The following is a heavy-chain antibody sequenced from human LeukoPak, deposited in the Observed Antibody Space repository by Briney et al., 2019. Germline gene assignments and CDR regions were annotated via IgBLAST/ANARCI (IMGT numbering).Heavy chain of an antibody. D-gene: IGHD5-12*01. V-gene: IGHV3-30*03. CDR1: GFPFSSYG. CDR2: ISNDGNNK. CDR3: ARARSRGWIVATKRYYFDY. Sequence: GMSLRLSCAASGFPFSSYGMHWVRQAPGKGLEWVAAISNDGNNKFYADSVKGRFTMSRDNPKNTMNLQMNSLRAEDTAVYYCARARSRGWIVATKRYYFDYWGQGTLVTVSS. J-gene: IGHJ4*02.